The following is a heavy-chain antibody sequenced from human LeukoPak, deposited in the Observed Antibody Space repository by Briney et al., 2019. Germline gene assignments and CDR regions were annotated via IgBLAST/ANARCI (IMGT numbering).Heavy chain of an antibody. CDR1: GGSISSGGYY. V-gene: IGHV4-61*02. Sequence: SETLSLTCTVSGGSISSGGYYWSWIRQPAGKGLEWIGRIYTSGSTNYNPSLKSRVTISVDTSKNQFSLKLSSVTAADTAVYYCATSPHTDAFDIWGQGTMVTVSS. J-gene: IGHJ3*02. CDR3: ATSPHTDAFDI. CDR2: IYTSGST.